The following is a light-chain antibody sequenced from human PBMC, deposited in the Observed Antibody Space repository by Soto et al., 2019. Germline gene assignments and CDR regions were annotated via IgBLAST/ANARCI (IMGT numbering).Light chain of an antibody. CDR3: RSYTTRSNYV. CDR2: EVS. V-gene: IGLV2-14*01. Sequence: QYVLTQPASVSGAPGQSITISCAGTSSDVGSYNFVSWYQQLPGKAPKLMIYEVSNRTSGVSNRSCGSKSGNTASLTISWVQAEDESDYSWRSYTTRSNYVCVCATKVTV. CDR1: SSDVGSYNF. J-gene: IGLJ1*01.